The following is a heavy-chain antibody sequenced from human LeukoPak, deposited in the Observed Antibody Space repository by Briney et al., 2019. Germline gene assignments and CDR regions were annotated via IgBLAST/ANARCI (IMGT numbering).Heavy chain of an antibody. D-gene: IGHD1-1*01. CDR3: ARVKSYMGWFDP. V-gene: IGHV1-69*13. CDR1: GGTFSSYA. Sequence: SVKVSCKASGGTFSSYAITWVRQAPGQGLEWMGRIIPIFGTANYAQKFQGRVTITADESTSTAYMELSSLRSEDTAVYYCARVKSYMGWFDPWGQGTLVTVSS. CDR2: IIPIFGTA. J-gene: IGHJ5*02.